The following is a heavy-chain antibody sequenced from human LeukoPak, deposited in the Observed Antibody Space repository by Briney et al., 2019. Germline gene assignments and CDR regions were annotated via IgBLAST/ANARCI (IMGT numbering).Heavy chain of an antibody. Sequence: SETLSLTCTVSGGSISSYYWSWIRQPPGKGLEWIGYIHYSGSTNYNPSLKSRVTISVDTSKNQFSLKLSSVTAADTAVYCCARVAYYYFYYYMDVWGKGTTVTISS. J-gene: IGHJ6*03. CDR2: IHYSGST. CDR1: GGSISSYY. CDR3: ARVAYYYFYYYMDV. V-gene: IGHV4-59*01.